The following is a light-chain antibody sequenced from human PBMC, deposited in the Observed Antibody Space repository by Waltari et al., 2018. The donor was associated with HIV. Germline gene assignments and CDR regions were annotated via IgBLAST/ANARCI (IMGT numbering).Light chain of an antibody. V-gene: IGKV3-15*01. J-gene: IGKJ3*01. CDR2: GAF. Sequence: IVMTQSPPTLSVSPGERPTLSCRASQSVSSNVSWYQQKPGQAPRLLIYGAFTRETGIPARFSGSGSGTEFTLTISSLQSEDFAVYYCQQYNNWPYTFGPGTKVDIK. CDR1: QSVSSN. CDR3: QQYNNWPYT.